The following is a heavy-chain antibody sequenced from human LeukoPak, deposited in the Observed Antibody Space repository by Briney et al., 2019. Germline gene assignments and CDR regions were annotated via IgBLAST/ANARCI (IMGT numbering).Heavy chain of an antibody. CDR3: ASRGYSYGYLVRY. Sequence: GGSLRLSCEASGFTFSSYWMSWVRQAPGKGLEWVANIKQDGSEKYYVDSVKGRFTISRDNAKNSLYLQMNSLRAEDTAVYYCASRGYSYGYLVRYWGQGTLVTVSS. CDR2: IKQDGSEK. J-gene: IGHJ4*02. V-gene: IGHV3-7*01. CDR1: GFTFSSYW. D-gene: IGHD5-18*01.